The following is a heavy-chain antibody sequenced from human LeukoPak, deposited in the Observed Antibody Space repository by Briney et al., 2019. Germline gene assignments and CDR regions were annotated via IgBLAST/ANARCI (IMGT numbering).Heavy chain of an antibody. CDR2: IYYSGST. CDR1: GGSISSYY. V-gene: IGHV4-59*08. J-gene: IGHJ4*02. Sequence: SETLSLTCTVSGGSISSYYWSWIRQPPGKGLEWIGYIYYSGSTNYNPSLKSRVTISVDTSKNQFSLKLSSVTAADTAVYYCARGGNVLVVTQKKKKPFDYWGQGTLVTVSS. CDR3: ARGGNVLVVTQKKKKPFDY. D-gene: IGHD2-8*02.